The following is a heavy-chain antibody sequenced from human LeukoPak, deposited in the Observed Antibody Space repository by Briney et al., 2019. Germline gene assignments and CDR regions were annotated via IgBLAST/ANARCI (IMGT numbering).Heavy chain of an antibody. J-gene: IGHJ4*02. CDR2: ISGNNDNP. D-gene: IGHD2-2*01. CDR3: ARDGTSTDDY. CDR1: GYTFSNFG. V-gene: IGHV1-18*01. Sequence: ASVRVSCKTSGYTFSNFGINWVRQSPGQGLEWMGWISGNNDNPNYGQKFQGRFTVTTDSSTSTAYMELRNLRFDDTAVYYCARDGTSTDDYWGQGTLVTVSS.